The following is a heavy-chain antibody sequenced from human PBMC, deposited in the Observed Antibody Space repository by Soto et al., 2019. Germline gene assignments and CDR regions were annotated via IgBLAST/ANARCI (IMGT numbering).Heavy chain of an antibody. V-gene: IGHV3-33*01. D-gene: IGHD6-19*01. CDR2: IWYDGSNE. CDR1: GFIFSNFG. CDR3: ARDDIPGITVATYGLDV. Sequence: GGSLRLSCAASGFIFSNFGMHWVRQAPGKGLEWVAVIWYDGSNEYYADSVKGRFTISKDNSKNMLYLQMNSLRAEDTAVYYCARDDIPGITVATYGLDVWGQGTTVTVSS. J-gene: IGHJ6*02.